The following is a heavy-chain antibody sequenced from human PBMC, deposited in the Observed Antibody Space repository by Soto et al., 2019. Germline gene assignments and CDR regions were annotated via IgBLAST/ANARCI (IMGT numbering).Heavy chain of an antibody. D-gene: IGHD3-10*01. V-gene: IGHV3-30*18. CDR3: AKTASVEWFGLSDAFDI. CDR1: GFTFRSYG. Sequence: QVQLVESGGGVVQPGRSLKLSCAASGFTFRSYGMNWVRQAPGKGLEGVAIIYYDGSNKYYADSVKGRFTISRDNSKNTLYLQMNRLSPEDTAVYYCAKTASVEWFGLSDAFDIWGQGTMVTVSS. CDR2: IYYDGSNK. J-gene: IGHJ3*02.